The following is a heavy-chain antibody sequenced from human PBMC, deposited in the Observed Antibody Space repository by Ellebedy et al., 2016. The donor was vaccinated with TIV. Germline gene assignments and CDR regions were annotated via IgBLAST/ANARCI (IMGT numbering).Heavy chain of an antibody. V-gene: IGHV1-69*13. D-gene: IGHD2-2*01. J-gene: IGHJ6*02. Sequence: SVKVSXXASGGTFSSYAISWVRQAPGQGLEWMGGIIPIFGTANYAQKFQGRVTITADESTSTAYMGLSSLRSEDTAVYYCARDIVVVPAAIKPSWGYYYYGMDVWGQGTTVTVSS. CDR3: ARDIVVVPAAIKPSWGYYYYGMDV. CDR2: IIPIFGTA. CDR1: GGTFSSYA.